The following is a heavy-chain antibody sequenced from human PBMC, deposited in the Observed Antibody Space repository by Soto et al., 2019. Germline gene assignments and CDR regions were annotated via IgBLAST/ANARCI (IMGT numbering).Heavy chain of an antibody. CDR2: IYYSGST. Sequence: SETLSLTCTVSGGSISSYYWSWIRQPPGKGLEWIGYIYYSGSTNYNLSLKSRVTISVDTSKNQFSLKLSSVTAADTAVYYCARDRSGCYYFDFWGQGTLVTVSS. V-gene: IGHV4-59*01. CDR3: ARDRSGCYYFDF. CDR1: GGSISSYY. D-gene: IGHD1-26*01. J-gene: IGHJ4*02.